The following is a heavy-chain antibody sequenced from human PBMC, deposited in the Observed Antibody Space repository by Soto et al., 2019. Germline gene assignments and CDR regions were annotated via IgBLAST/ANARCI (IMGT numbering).Heavy chain of an antibody. V-gene: IGHV5-10-1*01. D-gene: IGHD2-15*01. J-gene: IGHJ5*02. CDR2: IDPSDYYT. CDR1: GYKFTRYW. Sequence: GESLRVCCKGSGYKFTRYWLGGVRQMRGKGLDWMGRIDPSDYYTNYSPSLQGHVTISVDKASSTAYLQWSSLKASDTAMYYCARKSYCSPGTCYPGTDLWGQGTLVTVSS. CDR3: ARKSYCSPGTCYPGTDL.